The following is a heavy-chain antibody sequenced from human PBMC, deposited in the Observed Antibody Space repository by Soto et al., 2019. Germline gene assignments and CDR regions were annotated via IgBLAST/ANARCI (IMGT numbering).Heavy chain of an antibody. D-gene: IGHD2-15*01. Sequence: ASVKVSCKASGYTFTSYAMHWVRQAPGQRLDWMGCFYAGNGNTKYSQKFQGRVTITRDTSASTAYMGLSSLRSEDTAVYYCARGEAHYCSGGSCPYYFDYWGQGTLVTVSS. V-gene: IGHV1-3*01. CDR3: ARGEAHYCSGGSCPYYFDY. CDR1: GYTFTSYA. CDR2: FYAGNGNT. J-gene: IGHJ4*02.